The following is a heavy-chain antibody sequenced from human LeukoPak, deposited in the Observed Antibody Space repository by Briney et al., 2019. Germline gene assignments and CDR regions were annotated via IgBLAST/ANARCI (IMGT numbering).Heavy chain of an antibody. CDR2: ISGSDDAT. CDR3: AKDRTVGASYWYFDL. V-gene: IGHV3-23*01. Sequence: GSLRLSCTASGFTFNNYAMSWVRQPPGRGLEWVSTISGSDDATYYADSVKGRFTISRDSSRNTLFLHMNTLRAEDTAIYYCAKDRTVGASYWYFDLWGRGTLVTVSS. D-gene: IGHD1-26*01. CDR1: GFTFNNYA. J-gene: IGHJ2*01.